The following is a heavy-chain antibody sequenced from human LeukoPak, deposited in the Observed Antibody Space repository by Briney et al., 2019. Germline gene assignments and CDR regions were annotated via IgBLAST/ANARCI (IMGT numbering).Heavy chain of an antibody. CDR3: ARDSSGYYWFDP. Sequence: SQTLSLTCAVSGGSISSGGYSWSWIRQPPGKGLEWIGYIYHSGSTCYNPSLKSRVTISVDTSKNQFSLKLSSVTAADTAVYYCARDSSGYYWFDPWGQGTLVTVSS. D-gene: IGHD3-22*01. J-gene: IGHJ5*02. CDR2: IYHSGST. CDR1: GGSISSGGYS. V-gene: IGHV4-30-2*01.